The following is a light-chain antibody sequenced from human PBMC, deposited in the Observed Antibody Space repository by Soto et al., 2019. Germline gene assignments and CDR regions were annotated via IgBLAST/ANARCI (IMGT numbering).Light chain of an antibody. CDR2: AAT. CDR3: LQVANFPRT. Sequence: DIQMTQSPSSVSASVGDTVTITCRASQDINSRLAWFQQQPGRPPKYVIQAATMLQSGFPSRFAGSGSGRDFTLTIHTLQPEDSAPYYCLQVANFPRTFGQGTKGE. V-gene: IGKV1-12*01. J-gene: IGKJ1*01. CDR1: QDINSR.